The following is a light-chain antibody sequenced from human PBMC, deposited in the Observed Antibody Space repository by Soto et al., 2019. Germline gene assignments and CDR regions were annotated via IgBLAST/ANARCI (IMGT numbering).Light chain of an antibody. CDR2: GAS. CDR3: QQYGSSPRT. Sequence: EIVLTQSPGTPSLSPGERATLSCRASQSVSNSYLAWHQQKPGQAPRLLIYGASSRATGIPDRFSGSGSGTDFTLTISRLEPEDFAVYYCQQYGSSPRTFGQGTKLEIK. J-gene: IGKJ2*01. V-gene: IGKV3-20*01. CDR1: QSVSNSY.